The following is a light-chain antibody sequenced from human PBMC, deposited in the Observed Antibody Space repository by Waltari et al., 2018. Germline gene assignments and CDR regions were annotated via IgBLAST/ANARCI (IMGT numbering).Light chain of an antibody. CDR2: VNSDGSH. Sequence: QLVVTQSPSASASLGASVKLTCTLSSGHSSNIIAWLQQQPEKGPRYLMKVNSDGSHSRGDEIPDRFSGSSSGAERHLTISSLQAEDGADYYCQAGGHGTWVFGGGTKLTVL. V-gene: IGLV4-69*01. J-gene: IGLJ3*02. CDR3: QAGGHGTWV. CDR1: SGHSSNI.